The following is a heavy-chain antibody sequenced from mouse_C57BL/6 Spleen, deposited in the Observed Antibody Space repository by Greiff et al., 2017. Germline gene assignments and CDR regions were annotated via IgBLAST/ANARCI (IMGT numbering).Heavy chain of an antibody. V-gene: IGHV1-55*01. D-gene: IGHD1-1*01. CDR3: AGGITTEKGY. CDR1: GYTFTSYW. J-gene: IGHJ2*01. Sequence: VKLQQPGAELVKPGASVTMSCKSSGYTFTSYWMNWVKQRPGQGLECIGDIYPGSGSTNYNEKLKSKGTLTVDTSSSTAYMQQGSLTSEDSAVYYCAGGITTEKGYWGQGTTLTVSS. CDR2: IYPGSGST.